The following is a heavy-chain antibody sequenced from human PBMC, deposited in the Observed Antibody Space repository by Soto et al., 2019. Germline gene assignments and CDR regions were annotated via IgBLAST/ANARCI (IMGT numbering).Heavy chain of an antibody. J-gene: IGHJ4*02. CDR2: ISSSSNII. D-gene: IGHD2-21*02. CDR3: ARDRRLAYCCGGCYSGFVVDY. Sequence: EVQLVESGGGLVQPGGSLRLSCAASGFTFSDYNMNWFRQAPGKGLEWVSYISSSSNIIYYADSVKGRFTMSRDNAKNYMYLQVNSLRDEDTAVYYSARDRRLAYCCGGCYSGFVVDYWGQGTLVTVSS. CDR1: GFTFSDYN. V-gene: IGHV3-48*02.